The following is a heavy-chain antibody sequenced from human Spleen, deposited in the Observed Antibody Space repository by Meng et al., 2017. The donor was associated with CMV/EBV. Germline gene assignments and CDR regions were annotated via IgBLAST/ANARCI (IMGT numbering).Heavy chain of an antibody. Sequence: QVQLKESGPALVKPSQTLTLTCTFSGGSISSYYWGWSRQPAGKGLAWIGRIYTSWSTNYNPSLKSRVTMSVDTSKNQFSLKLSSVTAADTAVYYCASSSPFGAYYFDYWGQGTLVTVSS. J-gene: IGHJ4*02. CDR2: IYTSWST. CDR3: ASSSPFGAYYFDY. D-gene: IGHD3-10*01. V-gene: IGHV4-4*07. CDR1: GGSISSYY.